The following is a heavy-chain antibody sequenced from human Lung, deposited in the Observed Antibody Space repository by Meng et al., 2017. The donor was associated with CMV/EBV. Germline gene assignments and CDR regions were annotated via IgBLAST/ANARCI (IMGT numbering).Heavy chain of an antibody. V-gene: IGHV3-49*04. CDR3: TRALDYYDSRAFYYYYGMDV. Sequence: GESXKISXTASGFTFGDYAMSWVRQAPGKGLEWVGFIRSKAYGGTTEYAASVKGRFTISRDDSKSIAYLQMNSLKTEDTAVYYCTRALDYYDSRAFYYYYGMDVWGQGTTVTVSS. CDR1: GFTFGDYA. CDR2: IRSKAYGGTT. D-gene: IGHD3-22*01. J-gene: IGHJ6*02.